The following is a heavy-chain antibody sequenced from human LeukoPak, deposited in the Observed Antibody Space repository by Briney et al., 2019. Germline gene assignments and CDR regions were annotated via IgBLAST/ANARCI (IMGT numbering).Heavy chain of an antibody. CDR1: GYTFTSYS. D-gene: IGHD2-15*01. CDR3: ARASYCSDGSCYSDY. Sequence: ASVTVCGKASGYTFTSYSISWVRQAPGQGLEWMGWISAYNGNTIYAQKVKGRVTMTTDTSTSRAYMELRSLNSDDAAVYYCARASYCSDGSCYSDYWGQGTLCTVSS. CDR2: ISAYNGNT. V-gene: IGHV1-18*01. J-gene: IGHJ4*02.